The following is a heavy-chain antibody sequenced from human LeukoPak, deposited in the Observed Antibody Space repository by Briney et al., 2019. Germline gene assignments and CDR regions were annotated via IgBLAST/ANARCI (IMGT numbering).Heavy chain of an antibody. CDR3: ARGLVLNSSGYYYLYY. Sequence: GASVTVSCKASGYTFTSYGISWVRQAPGQGLEWMGWISAYNGNTNYAQKLQGRVTMTTDTSTSTAYMELRSLRSDDTAVYYCARGLVLNSSGYYYLYYWGQGTLVTVSS. CDR1: GYTFTSYG. V-gene: IGHV1-18*01. J-gene: IGHJ4*02. D-gene: IGHD3-22*01. CDR2: ISAYNGNT.